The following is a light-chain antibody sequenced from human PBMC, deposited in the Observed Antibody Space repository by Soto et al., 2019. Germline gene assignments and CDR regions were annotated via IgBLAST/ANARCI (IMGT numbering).Light chain of an antibody. CDR3: QQLNTYPPT. CDR2: AAS. V-gene: IGKV1-12*01. J-gene: IGKJ4*01. CDR1: QDIGTW. Sequence: DIQMTQSPSSVSASVGDRVTITGRASQDIGTWLACYQQKPGKAPNLLIYAASTLQSGVPSRFSGSGSGTYFTLTISSLQPEDFATYYCQQLNTYPPTFGGGTKV.